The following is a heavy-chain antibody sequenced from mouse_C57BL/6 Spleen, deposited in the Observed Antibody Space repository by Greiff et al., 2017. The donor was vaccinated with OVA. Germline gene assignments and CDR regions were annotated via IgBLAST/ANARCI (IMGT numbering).Heavy chain of an antibody. CDR2: ILPGSGST. V-gene: IGHV1-9*01. CDR1: GYTFTGYW. CDR3: ARKGDYYGTLYWYFDV. J-gene: IGHJ1*03. D-gene: IGHD1-1*01. Sequence: QVQLQQSGAELMKPGASVKLSCKATGYTFTGYWIEWVKQRPGHGLEWIGEILPGSGSTNYNEKFKGKATFTADTSSNTAYMQLSSLTTEDSAIYYCARKGDYYGTLYWYFDVWGTGTTVTVSS.